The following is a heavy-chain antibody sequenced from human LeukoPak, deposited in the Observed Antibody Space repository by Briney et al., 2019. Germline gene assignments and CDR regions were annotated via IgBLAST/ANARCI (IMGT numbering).Heavy chain of an antibody. D-gene: IGHD2-2*01. Sequence: GGSLRLSCAASGFTFSSYWMSWVRQAPGTGLEWVANIKQDGSEKYYVDSVKGRFTISRDNAKNSLYLQMNSLRAEDTAVYYCAGMLGYCSSTSCKCDYWGQGTLVTVSS. J-gene: IGHJ4*02. CDR2: IKQDGSEK. CDR1: GFTFSSYW. CDR3: AGMLGYCSSTSCKCDY. V-gene: IGHV3-7*03.